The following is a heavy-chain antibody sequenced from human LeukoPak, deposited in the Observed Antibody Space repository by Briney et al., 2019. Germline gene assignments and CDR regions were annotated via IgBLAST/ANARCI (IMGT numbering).Heavy chain of an antibody. CDR2: IYRTGRT. CDR1: GDSISNNYL. Sequence: SGTLSLACAVSGDSISNNYLWRWVRQFPGKGLEYIGEIYRTGRTNYNPSLKSRVTISIDKSENQFSLNLRSVTAADTAVYYCGRHDYGDSSAAFDIWGQGTMVTVSS. J-gene: IGHJ3*02. CDR3: GRHDYGDSSAAFDI. V-gene: IGHV4-4*02. D-gene: IGHD4-17*01.